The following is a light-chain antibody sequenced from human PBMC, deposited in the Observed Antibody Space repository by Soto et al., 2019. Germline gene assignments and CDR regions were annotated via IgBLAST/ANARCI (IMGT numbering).Light chain of an antibody. J-gene: IGKJ2*01. Sequence: DVQVTQSPSSLSASVGDRVTITCQANQDIRNYLTWYQHKAGQAPQLLIYDASSLETGVPSRFSGSGSGTHFTLTIASLQPEDTATYCCQQYDTLPPGYTFGQGTKLQI. CDR3: QQYDTLPPGYT. CDR2: DAS. CDR1: QDIRNY. V-gene: IGKV1-33*01.